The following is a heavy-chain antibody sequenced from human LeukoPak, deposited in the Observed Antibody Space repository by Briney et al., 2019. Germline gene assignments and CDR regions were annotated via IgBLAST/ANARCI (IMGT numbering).Heavy chain of an antibody. CDR1: GGSISSGGYS. D-gene: IGHD5-24*01. Sequence: PSETLSLTCAVSGGSISSGGYSWSWIRQPPGNGLEWIGYIYHSGSTYYNPSLKSRVTISVDRSKNQFSLKLSSVTAADTAVYYCARDKRLGSYYYGMDVWGQGTTVTVSS. CDR2: IYHSGST. V-gene: IGHV4-30-2*01. J-gene: IGHJ6*02. CDR3: ARDKRLGSYYYGMDV.